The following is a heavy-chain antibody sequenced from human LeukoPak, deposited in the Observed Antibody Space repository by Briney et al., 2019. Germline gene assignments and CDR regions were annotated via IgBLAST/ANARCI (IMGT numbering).Heavy chain of an antibody. CDR3: AKERGYTSGLGSLDY. CDR1: GFSVSDYS. J-gene: IGHJ4*02. V-gene: IGHV3-11*05. D-gene: IGHD6-19*01. Sequence: GGSLRLSCAASGFSVSDYSISWIRQSPGKGPEWISYVMSGRGSTNYADSLKGRFTISRDNSKNTLFLQMNSLRAEDTAVYYCAKERGYTSGLGSLDYWGQGTLVTVST. CDR2: VMSGRGST.